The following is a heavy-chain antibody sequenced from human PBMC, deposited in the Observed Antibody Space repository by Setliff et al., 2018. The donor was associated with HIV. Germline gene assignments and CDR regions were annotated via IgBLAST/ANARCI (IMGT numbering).Heavy chain of an antibody. CDR1: GGSISSYY. CDR3: ARRVLRLGYYYGAFDI. CDR2: IYTSGST. D-gene: IGHD1-26*01. J-gene: IGHJ3*02. Sequence: SETLSLTCTVSGGSISSYYWSWIRQPPGKGLEWIGYIYTSGSTNYNPSLKSRVTISVDTSKNQFSLKLNSVTAADTAVYYCARRVLRLGYYYGAFDIWGQGTMVTVSS. V-gene: IGHV4-4*08.